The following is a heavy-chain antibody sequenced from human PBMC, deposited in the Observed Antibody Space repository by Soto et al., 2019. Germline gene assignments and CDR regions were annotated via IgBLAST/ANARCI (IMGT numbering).Heavy chain of an antibody. J-gene: IGHJ4*02. CDR3: ARWLGYGPHFDY. CDR2: INYSGST. Sequence: SKTLSLTCAVYGGSFSGYYWSWIRQPPGKGLEWIGDINYSGSTNYNPSLKSRITISVDTSKNQFSLKLSSVTAADTAVYYCARWLGYGPHFDYWGQGTLVTVSS. CDR1: GGSFSGYY. V-gene: IGHV4-34*01. D-gene: IGHD5-12*01.